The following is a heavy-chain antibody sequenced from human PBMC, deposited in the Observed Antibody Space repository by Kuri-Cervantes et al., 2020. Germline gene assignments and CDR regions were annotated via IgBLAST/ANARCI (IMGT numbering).Heavy chain of an antibody. Sequence: GESLKISCAASGFTFSSYWMSWVRQAPGKGLEWVGNIKQDGSEKYYVDSVKGRFTISRDNSKNTLYLQMNSLRAEDTAVYYCASGPPYDFWSGYYYYYYGMDVWGQGTTVTVSS. J-gene: IGHJ6*02. D-gene: IGHD3-3*01. CDR3: ASGPPYDFWSGYYYYYYGMDV. V-gene: IGHV3-7*01. CDR1: GFTFSSYW. CDR2: IKQDGSEK.